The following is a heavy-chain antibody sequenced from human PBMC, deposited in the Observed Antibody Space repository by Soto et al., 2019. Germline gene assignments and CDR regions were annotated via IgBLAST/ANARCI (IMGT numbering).Heavy chain of an antibody. D-gene: IGHD5-18*01. CDR3: ARTGDSYGSKFYFDY. V-gene: IGHV1-69*19. CDR2: IIPIFGTA. Sequence: QVQLVQSGAEVKKPGSSVKVSCKASGGTFSSYAISWVRQAPGQGLEWMGGIIPIFGTANYAQKFQGRVTITEDDSTSTDYMELSSVRSEDTGVYYCARTGDSYGSKFYFDYGGQGTLVTVSS. J-gene: IGHJ4*02. CDR1: GGTFSSYA.